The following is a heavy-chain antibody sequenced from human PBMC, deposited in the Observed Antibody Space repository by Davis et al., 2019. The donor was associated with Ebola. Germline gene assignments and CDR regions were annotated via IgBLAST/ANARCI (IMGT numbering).Heavy chain of an antibody. D-gene: IGHD2-2*01. J-gene: IGHJ6*02. Sequence: GSLRLSCAASGFTFSSYVMSWVRQAPGKGLEWIGEIYHSGSTNYNPSLKSRVTISVDKSKNQFSLKLSSVTAADTAVYYCARGGYCSSTSCYGYYYYGMDVWGQGTTVTVSS. V-gene: IGHV4-4*02. CDR1: GFTFSSYVM. CDR3: ARGGYCSSTSCYGYYYYGMDV. CDR2: IYHSGST.